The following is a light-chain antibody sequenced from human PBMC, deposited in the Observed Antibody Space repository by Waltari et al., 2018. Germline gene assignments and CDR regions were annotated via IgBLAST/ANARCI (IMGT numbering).Light chain of an antibody. J-gene: IGLJ2*01. CDR3: SSYTTVSSVI. Sequence: QSALTQPASVSGSPGQSITISCTETSSDVGGYKYVSWYQQHPGKAPNLIIFDVSNRPSGVSNRFSGSKSGNTASLTVSGLQADDEADYYCSSYTTVSSVIFGGGTRLTVL. CDR2: DVS. CDR1: SSDVGGYKY. V-gene: IGLV2-14*03.